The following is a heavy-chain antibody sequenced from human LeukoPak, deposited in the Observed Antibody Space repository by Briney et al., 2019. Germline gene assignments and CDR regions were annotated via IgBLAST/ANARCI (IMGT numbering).Heavy chain of an antibody. D-gene: IGHD3-9*01. Sequence: SETLSLTCAVYGGSFSGYYWSWIRQPPGKGLDWIGEINHGGSTNYNPSLKSRLTISVDTSKNQFSLKLSSETAADTAVYYCAREGVYYDILAAYYRPYYFDFWGQGTLVTVYS. CDR2: INHGGST. CDR1: GGSFSGYY. J-gene: IGHJ4*02. V-gene: IGHV4-34*01. CDR3: AREGVYYDILAAYYRPYYFDF.